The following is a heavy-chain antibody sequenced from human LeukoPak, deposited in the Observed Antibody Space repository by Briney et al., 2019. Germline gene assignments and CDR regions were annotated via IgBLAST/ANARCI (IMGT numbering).Heavy chain of an antibody. CDR1: GFTFDDYA. D-gene: IGHD3-3*01. CDR3: GGAKSGFYFYGMDV. V-gene: IGHV3-30-3*01. Sequence: PGGSLRLSCAASGFTFDDYAMHWVRQAPGKGLEWVAVISYDGSNKYYADSVKGRFTISRDNSKNTLYLQMNSLRAEDTAVYYCGGAKSGFYFYGMDVWGQGTTVTVSS. J-gene: IGHJ6*02. CDR2: ISYDGSNK.